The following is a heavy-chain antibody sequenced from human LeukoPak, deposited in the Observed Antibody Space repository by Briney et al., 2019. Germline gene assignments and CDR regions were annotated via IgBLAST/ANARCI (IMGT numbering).Heavy chain of an antibody. CDR1: GGSISSYY. CDR2: ILYSGST. V-gene: IGHV4-59*01. Sequence: SETLSLTCTVSGGSISSYYWNWIRQPPGKGLEWIGSILYSGSTNYNPSLKSRVSISVDTSKNQFSLKLSSVTAADTAVYYCAGDTVGFDSWGQGTLVTVSS. D-gene: IGHD4-23*01. J-gene: IGHJ4*02. CDR3: AGDTVGFDS.